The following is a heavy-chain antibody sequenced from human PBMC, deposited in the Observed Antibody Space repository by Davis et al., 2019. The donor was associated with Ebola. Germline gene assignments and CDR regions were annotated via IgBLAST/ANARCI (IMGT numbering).Heavy chain of an antibody. CDR3: ASLRRTITGMDDGFDI. V-gene: IGHV5-51*01. Sequence: GESLKISCKDSGNSFTSHWIGWVRQLPGKGLDWMGIIYTGDSDTRYSPSFRGQVTISVDKSMKTAFLQWSSLKASDSGMYYCASLRRTITGMDDGFDIWGQGTMVTVSS. D-gene: IGHD2-8*02. CDR2: IYTGDSDT. CDR1: GNSFTSHW. J-gene: IGHJ3*02.